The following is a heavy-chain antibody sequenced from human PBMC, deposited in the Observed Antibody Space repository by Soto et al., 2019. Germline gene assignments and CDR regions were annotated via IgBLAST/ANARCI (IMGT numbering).Heavy chain of an antibody. CDR1: GGSFSGYY. J-gene: IGHJ5*02. CDR3: ARAQGVVCSSTSCYSVWDSRAKRRNWFDP. D-gene: IGHD2-2*01. V-gene: IGHV4-34*01. CDR2: INHSGST. Sequence: SETLSLTCAVYGGSFSGYYWSWIRQPPGKGLEWIGEINHSGSTNYNPSLKSRVTISVDTSKNQFSLKLSSVTAADTAVYYCARAQGVVCSSTSCYSVWDSRAKRRNWFDPWGQGTLVTVSS.